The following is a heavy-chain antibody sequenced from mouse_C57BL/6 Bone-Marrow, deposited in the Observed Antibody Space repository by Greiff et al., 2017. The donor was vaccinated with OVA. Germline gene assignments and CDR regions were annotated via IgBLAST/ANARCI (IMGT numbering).Heavy chain of an antibody. CDR1: GFTFSSYA. CDR3: AREGGYDYVRGDY. Sequence: EVQLVESGGGLVKPGGSLKLSCAASGFTFSSYAMSWVRQTPEKRLEWVATISDGGGYTNYPDNVKGRFTISRDNAKNNLYMQMSHLKSEDTAMYYGAREGGYDYVRGDYWGQGTSVTVSS. CDR2: ISDGGGYT. V-gene: IGHV5-4*01. D-gene: IGHD2-4*01. J-gene: IGHJ4*01.